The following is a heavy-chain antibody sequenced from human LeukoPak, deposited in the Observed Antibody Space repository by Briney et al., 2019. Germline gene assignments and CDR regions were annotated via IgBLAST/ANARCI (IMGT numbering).Heavy chain of an antibody. D-gene: IGHD3-10*01. J-gene: IGHJ5*02. Sequence: PGGSLRLSCAASGFTFSSYAMSWVRQAPGKGLEWVSAISGSGGSTYYADSVTGRFTISRDNSKNTLYLQMNSLRAEDTAVYYCAQRFHYGSGSYFPFDPWGQGTLVTVSS. CDR2: ISGSGGST. CDR3: AQRFHYGSGSYFPFDP. V-gene: IGHV3-23*01. CDR1: GFTFSSYA.